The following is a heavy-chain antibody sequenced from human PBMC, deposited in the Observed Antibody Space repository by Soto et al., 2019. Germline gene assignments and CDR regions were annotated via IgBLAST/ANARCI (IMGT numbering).Heavy chain of an antibody. CDR1: GYTFTCYA. D-gene: IGHD6-19*01. Sequence: GASVKGSCKASGYTFTCYAMHWVGPAPGQRLEWMGWINAGNGNTKYSQKFQGRVTITRDTSASTAYMELSSLRSEDTAVYYCAIALSSGWYFFRYWGQGTLVTVSS. V-gene: IGHV1-3*01. CDR3: AIALSSGWYFFRY. J-gene: IGHJ4*02. CDR2: INAGNGNT.